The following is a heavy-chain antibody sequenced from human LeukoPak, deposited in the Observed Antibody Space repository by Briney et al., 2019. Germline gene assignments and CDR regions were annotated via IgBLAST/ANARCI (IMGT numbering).Heavy chain of an antibody. V-gene: IGHV4-30-4*08. Sequence: PSETLSLTCAVYGGSFSGYYWSWIRQPPGKGLEWIGYIYYSGSTYYNPSLKSRVTISVDTSKNQFSLKLSSVTAADTAVYYCASLLSRGYSYGVPYYFDYWGQGTLVTVSS. CDR2: IYYSGST. CDR3: ASLLSRGYSYGVPYYFDY. CDR1: GGSFSGYY. J-gene: IGHJ4*02. D-gene: IGHD5-18*01.